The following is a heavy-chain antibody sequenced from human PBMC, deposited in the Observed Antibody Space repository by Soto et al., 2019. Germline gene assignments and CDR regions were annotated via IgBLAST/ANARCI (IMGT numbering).Heavy chain of an antibody. D-gene: IGHD1-26*01. CDR1: GYTLTEIS. CDR2: LDPQDGET. V-gene: IGHV1-24*01. Sequence: ASVKVSCKVSGYTLTEISMHWVRQAPGKGLEWMGGLDPQDGETIYAQEFQGRATMTEDTSSDTAYMELSSLRSEVAAVYDCGTDSSSGCYFEYDYWGQGTLVTVSS. CDR3: GTDSSSGCYFEYDY. J-gene: IGHJ4*02.